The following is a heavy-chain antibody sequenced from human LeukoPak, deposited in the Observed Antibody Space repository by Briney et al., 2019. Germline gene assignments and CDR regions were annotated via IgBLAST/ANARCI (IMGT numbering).Heavy chain of an antibody. Sequence: ASVKVSCKVSGYTLTELSMHWVRQAPGKGLEWMGGFDPEDGETIYAQKLQGRVTMTTDTSTSTAYMELRSLRSDDTAVYYCGRGPYCSGATCYSQYFDYWGQGTLVTVSS. CDR3: GRGPYCSGATCYSQYFDY. D-gene: IGHD2-15*01. J-gene: IGHJ4*02. CDR1: GYTLTELS. CDR2: FDPEDGET. V-gene: IGHV1-24*01.